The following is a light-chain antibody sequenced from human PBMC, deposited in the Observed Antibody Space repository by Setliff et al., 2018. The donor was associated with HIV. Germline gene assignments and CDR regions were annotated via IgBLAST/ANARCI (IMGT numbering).Light chain of an antibody. CDR3: QVWDSSSDHPWV. V-gene: IGLV3-21*04. CDR1: NIGSKS. Sequence: PPSVSVAPGKTARITCGGNNIGSKSVHWYQQKPGQAPVLVIYYDSDRPSGIPERFSGSNSGNTATLTISRVEAGDEADYYCQVWDSSSDHPWVFGTGTKVTVL. J-gene: IGLJ1*01. CDR2: YDS.